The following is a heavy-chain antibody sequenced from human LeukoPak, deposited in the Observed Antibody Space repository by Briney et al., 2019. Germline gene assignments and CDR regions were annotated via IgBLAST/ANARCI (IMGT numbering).Heavy chain of an antibody. CDR2: IWYDGSNK. J-gene: IGHJ4*02. CDR1: GFTFSSYG. D-gene: IGHD5-18*01. Sequence: GGSLRLSCAASGFTFSSYGMHWVRQAPGKGLEWVAVIWYDGSNKYYADSVKGRFTISRDNSKNTLYLQMNSLRAEDTAVYYCAKDYSYGESYYFDYWGQGTLVTVSS. V-gene: IGHV3-33*06. CDR3: AKDYSYGESYYFDY.